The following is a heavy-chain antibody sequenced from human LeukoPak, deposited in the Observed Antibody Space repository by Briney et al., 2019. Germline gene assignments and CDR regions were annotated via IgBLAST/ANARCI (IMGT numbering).Heavy chain of an antibody. CDR2: IYGSGNT. D-gene: IGHD6-19*01. J-gene: IGHJ4*02. V-gene: IGHV4-59*01. CDR3: ARETSLAGFASGLGFNY. Sequence: SETLSLTCTVSSGSISSYYWSWIRQPPGKGLEWIGYIYGSGNTNYNPSLKSRVTMSIDTSKNQFSLKLTSVTAADTATYYCARETSLAGFASGLGFNYWGQGILVTVSS. CDR1: SGSISSYY.